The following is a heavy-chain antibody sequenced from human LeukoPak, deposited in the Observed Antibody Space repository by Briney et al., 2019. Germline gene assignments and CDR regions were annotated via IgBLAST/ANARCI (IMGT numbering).Heavy chain of an antibody. J-gene: IGHJ5*02. Sequence: WETLSFTCTVSGASVSSASYWSWIRQPPGKGVEWIAHIYNGVDTNYNPSLKSRVTISVDTSKNQFSLRLNSVTAADTAVYYCARSRAFNSGAFDPWGQGSLVTVSS. CDR3: ARSRAFNSGAFDP. V-gene: IGHV4-61*01. D-gene: IGHD1-26*01. CDR2: IYNGVDT. CDR1: GASVSSASY.